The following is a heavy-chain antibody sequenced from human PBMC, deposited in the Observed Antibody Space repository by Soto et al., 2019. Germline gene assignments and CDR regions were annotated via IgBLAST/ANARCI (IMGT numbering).Heavy chain of an antibody. CDR1: VYPFSGYY. J-gene: IGHJ1*01. CDR3: ARGLGKSDYDRY. CDR2: INPSGGST. Sequence: XSVKVSWKAFVYPFSGYYMDWVRQAPGQGLEWMGIINPSGGSTTYAQKFQGRVTMTRDTSTTTVYMELSSLRSEDTAMYCCARGLGKSDYDRYWGQGSLVTVSS. V-gene: IGHV1-46*01. D-gene: IGHD3-16*01.